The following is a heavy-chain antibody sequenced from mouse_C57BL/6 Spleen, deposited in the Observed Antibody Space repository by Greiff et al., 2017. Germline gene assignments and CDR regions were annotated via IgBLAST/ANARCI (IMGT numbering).Heavy chain of an antibody. Sequence: VKLQQPGSELVKPGASVKLSCKASGYTFTSYWMHWVKQRPGQGLEWIGNINPSNGGTNYTEKFKSEATLTVDKSSSTAYMQLSSLTSEDSAVYYCASYYSNEAWFAYWGQGTLVTVSA. V-gene: IGHV1-53*01. D-gene: IGHD2-5*01. CDR2: INPSNGGT. J-gene: IGHJ3*01. CDR1: GYTFTSYW. CDR3: ASYYSNEAWFAY.